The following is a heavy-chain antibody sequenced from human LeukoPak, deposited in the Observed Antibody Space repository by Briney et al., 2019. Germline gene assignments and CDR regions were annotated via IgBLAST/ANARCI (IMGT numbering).Heavy chain of an antibody. CDR2: ISSSSSYT. D-gene: IGHD2-8*01. V-gene: IGHV3-11*05. Sequence: GGSLRLSCAASGFIMINNYMSWIRQAPGKGLEWVSYISSSSSYTNYADSVKGRFTISRDNAKKSLFLQMNSLRVEDTAVYYCARDVGGNGGGGTFDYWGQGTLVTVSS. CDR3: ARDVGGNGGGGTFDY. J-gene: IGHJ4*02. CDR1: GFIMINNY.